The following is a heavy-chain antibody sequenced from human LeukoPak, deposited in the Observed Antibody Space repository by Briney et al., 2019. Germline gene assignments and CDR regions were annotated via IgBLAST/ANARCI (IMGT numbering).Heavy chain of an antibody. CDR3: ARDPGTGFDY. D-gene: IGHD3/OR15-3a*01. CDR1: GFTFRNYW. J-gene: IGHJ4*02. V-gene: IGHV3-7*03. Sequence: GGSLRLPCTASGFTFRNYWMTWVRQAPGKGLEWVANIKDDGRDKKYVDSVKGRFTISRDNAKNSLYLQMSSLTAEDTAMYYCARDPGTGFDYWGQGTLVTVSS. CDR2: IKDDGRDK.